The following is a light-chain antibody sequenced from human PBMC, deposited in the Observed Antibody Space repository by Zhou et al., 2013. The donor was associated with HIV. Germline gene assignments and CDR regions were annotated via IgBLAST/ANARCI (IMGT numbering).Light chain of an antibody. Sequence: EIVLTQSPATLSLSPGERATLSCRASQSVSSYLAWYQQKPGQAPRLLIYDASNRATGIPARFSGSGSGTDFTLTISSLEPEDFAVYYCQQRSNWPLTFRRRDQGGDQT. CDR3: QQRSNWPLT. CDR2: DAS. J-gene: IGKJ4*01. V-gene: IGKV3-11*01. CDR1: QSVSSY.